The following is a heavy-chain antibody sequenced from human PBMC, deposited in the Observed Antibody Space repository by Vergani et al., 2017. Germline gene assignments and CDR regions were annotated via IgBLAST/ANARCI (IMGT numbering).Heavy chain of an antibody. CDR2: IFYSGTT. J-gene: IGHJ6*03. CDR1: GYSISRGYY. V-gene: IGHV4-28*01. CDR3: ARVDTQVPATSHFYYMDV. Sequence: QVQLQESGPGLVKPSETLSLTCSVSGYSISRGYYWGWIRQPPGKGLEWIGYIFYSGTTYDNPSLRSRLTISVDTSQNQFSLKLRSVTAVDTAVYYCARVDTQVPATSHFYYMDVWGKGTTVVVSS. D-gene: IGHD6-25*01.